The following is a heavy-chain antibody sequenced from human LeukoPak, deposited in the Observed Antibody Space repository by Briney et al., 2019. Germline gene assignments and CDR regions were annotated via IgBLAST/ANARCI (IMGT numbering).Heavy chain of an antibody. Sequence: PSETLSLTCTVYGGSFSGYYWSWIRQPPGKGLEWIGEINYSGSTNYNPSLKSRVTISVDTSRNQFSLKLSPVTAADTAIYYCARGGEGYHFGSASQDYWGQGTLVTVSS. D-gene: IGHD3-10*01. CDR1: GGSFSGYY. J-gene: IGHJ4*02. CDR3: ARGGEGYHFGSASQDY. V-gene: IGHV4-34*01. CDR2: INYSGST.